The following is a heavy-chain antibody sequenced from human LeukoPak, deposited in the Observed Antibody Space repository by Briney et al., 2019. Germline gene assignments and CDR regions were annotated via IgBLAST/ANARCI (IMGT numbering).Heavy chain of an antibody. CDR1: GDSISNGGSISNGGHY. D-gene: IGHD4-17*01. J-gene: IGHJ4*02. V-gene: IGHV4-31*03. CDR2: IYHSGNT. CDR3: ARAPRNLRPGKTPFDY. Sequence: SETLSLTCTVSGDSISNGGSISNGGHYWSWIRQFPGKGLEWIGYIYHSGNTYYNPSLESRVTMSVDTSENRFSLKLSSVTAADTAVYYCARAPRNLRPGKTPFDYWGQGTLVTVSS.